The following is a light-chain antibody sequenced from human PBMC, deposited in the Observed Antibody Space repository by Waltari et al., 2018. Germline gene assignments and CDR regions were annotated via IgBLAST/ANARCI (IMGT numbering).Light chain of an antibody. J-gene: IGLJ1*01. CDR3: QSFDNSLSVPYV. CDR2: ANT. Sequence: QSVLTQPPSVSGAPGQRATLPCTGSSPTPGAGNQVHRYQQLPGSAPQLLTSANTNRPAGVPDRFSGSKSGTSASLAITGLQAEDEGDYYCQSFDNSLSVPYVFGTGTKVTVL. V-gene: IGLV1-40*01. CDR1: SPTPGAGNQ.